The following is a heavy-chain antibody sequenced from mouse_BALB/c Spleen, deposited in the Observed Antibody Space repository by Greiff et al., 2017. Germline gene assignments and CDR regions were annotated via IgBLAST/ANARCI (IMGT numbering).Heavy chain of an antibody. Sequence: VQLKQSGAELVRPGTSVKMSCKASGYTFTSYVMHWVKQKPGQGLEWIGYINPYNDGTKYNEKFKGKATLTSDKSSSTAYMELSSLTSEDSAVYYCARTGTSYWYFDVWGAGTTVTVSS. CDR3: ARTGTSYWYFDV. CDR2: INPYNDGT. D-gene: IGHD4-1*01. J-gene: IGHJ1*01. V-gene: IGHV1-14*01. CDR1: GYTFTSYV.